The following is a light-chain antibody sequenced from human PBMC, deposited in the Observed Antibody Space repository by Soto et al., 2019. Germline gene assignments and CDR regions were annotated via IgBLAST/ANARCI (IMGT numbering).Light chain of an antibody. V-gene: IGLV2-14*01. CDR3: SSYTSSSTVV. Sequence: QSALTQPASVSGSPGQSITISCTGTSSDVGGYNYVSWYQQHPGKAPKLMIYDVSNRPAGVSNRFSGSKSGKTASLTISGLQAEDEAYYYCSSYTSSSTVVFGGGTQLTVL. CDR2: DVS. J-gene: IGLJ2*01. CDR1: SSDVGGYNY.